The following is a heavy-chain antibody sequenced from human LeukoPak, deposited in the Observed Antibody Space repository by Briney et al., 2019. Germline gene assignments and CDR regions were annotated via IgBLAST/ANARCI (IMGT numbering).Heavy chain of an antibody. CDR1: GFTFSSYW. J-gene: IGHJ4*02. V-gene: IGHV3-7*01. D-gene: IGHD1-1*01. Sequence: GSLRLSCAASGFTFSSYWMGWVRQAPGKGLEWVANIKQDGSEKYYVDSVKGRFTISRDNAKNSLYLQMNSLRAEDTAVYYCARTGNGDYFDYWGQGTLVTVSS. CDR2: IKQDGSEK. CDR3: ARTGNGDYFDY.